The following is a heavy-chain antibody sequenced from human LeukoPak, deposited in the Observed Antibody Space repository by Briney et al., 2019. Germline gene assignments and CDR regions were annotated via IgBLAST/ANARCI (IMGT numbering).Heavy chain of an antibody. V-gene: IGHV4-4*02. J-gene: IGHJ4*02. CDR1: GGSISSGNW. Sequence: SETLSLTCAVSGGSISSGNWWSWVRQPPGKGLQWIGEIFRSGSTNYNPSLKRRVTISVDNSKNQLSLTLTSVTAADTAVYYCAREVGGDFDALDYWGQGTQVTVSS. D-gene: IGHD4-17*01. CDR2: IFRSGST. CDR3: AREVGGDFDALDY.